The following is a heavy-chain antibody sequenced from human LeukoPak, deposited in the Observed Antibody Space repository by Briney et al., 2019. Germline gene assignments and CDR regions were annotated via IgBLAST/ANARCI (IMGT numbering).Heavy chain of an antibody. Sequence: GGSLRLSCAASGFTFSSYSMNWVRQAPGKGLEWVSSISSSSSYIYYADSVKGRFTISRDNAKNSLYLQMNSLRAEDTAVYYCARVTAEYYYDSSGYSGYWGQGTLVTVSS. J-gene: IGHJ4*02. CDR1: GFTFSSYS. CDR3: ARVTAEYYYDSSGYSGY. D-gene: IGHD3-22*01. CDR2: ISSSSSYI. V-gene: IGHV3-21*01.